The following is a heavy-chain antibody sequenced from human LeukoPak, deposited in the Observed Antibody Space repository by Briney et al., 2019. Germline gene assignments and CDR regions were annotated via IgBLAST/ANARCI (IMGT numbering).Heavy chain of an antibody. Sequence: GESPKISCKGSGYSFTSYWIGWVRQMPGKGLEWMGIIYPGDSDTRYSPSFQGQVTISADKSISTAYLQWSSLKASDTAMYYCASLAAAGTESTGYFDYWGQGTLVTVSS. CDR2: IYPGDSDT. D-gene: IGHD6-13*01. V-gene: IGHV5-51*01. CDR3: ASLAAAGTESTGYFDY. CDR1: GYSFTSYW. J-gene: IGHJ4*02.